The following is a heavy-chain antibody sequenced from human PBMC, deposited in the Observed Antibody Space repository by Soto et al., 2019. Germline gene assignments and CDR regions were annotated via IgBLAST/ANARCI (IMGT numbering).Heavy chain of an antibody. J-gene: IGHJ5*02. CDR1: GFTCSSYA. CDR3: ARDTLTGTTKGTWFDP. V-gene: IGHV3-30-3*01. D-gene: IGHD1-7*01. Sequence: PGGSLRLSCAASGFTCSSYAMHWVRQAPGKGLEWVAVISYDGSNKYYADSVKGRFTISRDNSKNTLYLQMNSLRAEDTAVYYCARDTLTGTTKGTWFDPWGQGTLVTVSS. CDR2: ISYDGSNK.